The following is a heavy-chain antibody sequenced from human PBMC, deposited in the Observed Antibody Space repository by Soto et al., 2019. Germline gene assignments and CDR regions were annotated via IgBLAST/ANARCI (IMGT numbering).Heavy chain of an antibody. J-gene: IGHJ6*04. V-gene: IGHV3-21*01. CDR2: ISSSSSYI. D-gene: IGHD3-3*01. CDR1: GFTFSSYS. CDR3: ARDSVRGGDLRFLEWLSPDGDYYYGMDV. Sequence: PGGSLRLSCAASGFTFSSYSMNWVRQAPGKGLEWVSSISSSSSYIYYADSVKGRFTISRDNAKNSLYLQMNSLRAEDTAVYYCARDSVRGGDLRFLEWLSPDGDYYYGMDVWGKGT.